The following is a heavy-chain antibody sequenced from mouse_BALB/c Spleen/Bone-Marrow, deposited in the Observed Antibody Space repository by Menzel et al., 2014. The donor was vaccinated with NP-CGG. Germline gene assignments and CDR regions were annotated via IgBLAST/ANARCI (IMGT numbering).Heavy chain of an antibody. CDR2: INPSTDYT. D-gene: IGHD1-1*01. CDR1: GYTFTSYW. CDR3: ARRAYGGSYGFAY. V-gene: IGHV1-7*01. Sequence: QVQLKQSGAELAKPGASLKMSCKASGYTFTSYWMHWVKQRPGQGLEWIGYINPSTDYTEYNQKFKDKATLTADKSSSTAFMQPSSLTSEDSAVYYCARRAYGGSYGFAYWGQGALVTVSA. J-gene: IGHJ3*01.